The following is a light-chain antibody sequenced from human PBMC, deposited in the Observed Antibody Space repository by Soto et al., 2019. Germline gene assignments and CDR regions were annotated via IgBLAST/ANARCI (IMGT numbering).Light chain of an antibody. CDR3: QKYDGAPFT. V-gene: IGKV1-27*01. CDR1: QGISTH. CDR2: ATS. Sequence: DIQMTQSPSSLSASVGDTVTIPCRANQGISTHLAWYQQKPGKVPKLLIYATSTLQSGVPSRFNGSGSGTDFTLTISSLQPEDVATYYCQKYDGAPFTFGPGTKVQIK. J-gene: IGKJ3*01.